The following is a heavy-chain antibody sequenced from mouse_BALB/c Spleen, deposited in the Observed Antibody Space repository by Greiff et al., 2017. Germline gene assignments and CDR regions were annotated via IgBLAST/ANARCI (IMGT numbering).Heavy chain of an antibody. CDR2: ISSGGSYT. V-gene: IGHV5-9-4*01. Sequence: EVQVVESGGGLVKPGGSLKLSCAASGFTFSSYAMSWVRQSPEKRLEWVAEISSGGSYTYYPDTVTGRFTISRDNAKNTLYLEMSSLRSEDTAMYYCARGNYGRYFDVWGAGTTVTVSS. CDR3: ARGNYGRYFDV. D-gene: IGHD2-1*01. J-gene: IGHJ1*01. CDR1: GFTFSSYA.